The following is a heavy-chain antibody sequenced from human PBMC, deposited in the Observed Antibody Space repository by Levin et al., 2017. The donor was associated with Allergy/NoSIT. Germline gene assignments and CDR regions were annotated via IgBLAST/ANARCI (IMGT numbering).Heavy chain of an antibody. V-gene: IGHV7-4-1*02. CDR1: GYTFTSYA. CDR2: INTNTGNP. J-gene: IGHJ5*02. Sequence: GESLKISCKASGYTFTSYAMNWVRQAPGQGLEWMGWINTNTGNPTYAQGFTGRFVFSLDTSVRTADLQISSPKAEGTAGYDCERTVDPWGQGTLVTVSS. CDR3: ERTVDP.